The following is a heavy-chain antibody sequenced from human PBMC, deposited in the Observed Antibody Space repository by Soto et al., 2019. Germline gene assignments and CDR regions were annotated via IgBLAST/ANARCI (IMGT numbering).Heavy chain of an antibody. Sequence: VKVSCKASGDTFTDHTVTWVRQAPGQGLEWMGRSVPTLGMANYAQTFQGRVTITADTSMTTAYLELTGLTSDDSAVYYCASGDCSGGRCYSDFDFWGQGTLVTVSS. V-gene: IGHV1-69*02. CDR2: SVPTLGMA. CDR3: ASGDCSGGRCYSDFDF. CDR1: GDTFTDHT. D-gene: IGHD2-15*01. J-gene: IGHJ4*02.